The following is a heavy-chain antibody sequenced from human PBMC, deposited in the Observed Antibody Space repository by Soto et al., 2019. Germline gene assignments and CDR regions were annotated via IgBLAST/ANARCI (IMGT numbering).Heavy chain of an antibody. D-gene: IGHD5-12*01. Sequence: EVQLVESGGGLVKPGGSLRLSCAASGFTFSSYSMNWVRQAPGKGLEWVSSISSSSSYIYYADSVKGRFTISRDNAKNSLYMQMNSLRAEDTAVYYCAREKTGYSGSGRYPGVAFDIWGQGTMVTVSS. V-gene: IGHV3-21*01. CDR2: ISSSSSYI. CDR3: AREKTGYSGSGRYPGVAFDI. CDR1: GFTFSSYS. J-gene: IGHJ3*02.